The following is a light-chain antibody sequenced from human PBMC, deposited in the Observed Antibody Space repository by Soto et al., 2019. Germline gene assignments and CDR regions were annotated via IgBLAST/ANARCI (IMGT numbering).Light chain of an antibody. J-gene: IGKJ4*01. Sequence: AIQLTQSPSSLSASVGDRVRIFCRASQGVSSALAWYQQKPGKAPELLIYGVSSLESGVPSRISGTGSGTDFTLTISSPQPEDFATYYCQQFNNFPLTFGGGTKVEIK. CDR2: GVS. CDR1: QGVSSA. CDR3: QQFNNFPLT. V-gene: IGKV1D-13*01.